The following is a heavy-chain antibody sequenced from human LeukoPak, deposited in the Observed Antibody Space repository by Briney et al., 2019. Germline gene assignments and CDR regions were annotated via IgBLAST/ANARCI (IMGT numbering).Heavy chain of an antibody. CDR2: IRHDGSDE. D-gene: IGHD5-12*01. V-gene: IGHV3-30*02. CDR1: GFTFSNFA. Sequence: GGSLRLSCAASGFTFSNFAMHWVRQAPGKGLEWVAFIRHDGSDENHADSVKGRFTISRDNSRNTLYLQMNDLRPEDTAVYYCATGQEAGGYVPLLDYHTDVWGEGTTVTVSS. CDR3: ATGQEAGGYVPLLDYHTDV. J-gene: IGHJ6*03.